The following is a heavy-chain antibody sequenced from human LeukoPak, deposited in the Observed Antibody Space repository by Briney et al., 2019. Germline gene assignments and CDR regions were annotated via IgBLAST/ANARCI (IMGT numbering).Heavy chain of an antibody. CDR1: GYSDYH. V-gene: IGHV4-38-2*01. J-gene: IGHJ4*02. CDR3: ARRPYNWNSREDLDY. D-gene: IGHD1-7*01. CDR2: IYYSANT. Sequence: SETLSLTCDISGYSDYHWGWVRQPPGKGLEWIGSIYYSANTNYNPSLKSRVTISVDTSKHQFSLNLSSVTAADTAVYYCARRPYNWNSREDLDYWGQGTLVTVSS.